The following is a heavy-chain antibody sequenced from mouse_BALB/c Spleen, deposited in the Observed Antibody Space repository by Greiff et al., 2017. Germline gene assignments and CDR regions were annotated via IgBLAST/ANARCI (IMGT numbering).Heavy chain of an antibody. V-gene: IGHV5-9-3*01. CDR2: ISSGGSYT. CDR1: GFTFSSYA. CDR3: ARGKDWFAY. J-gene: IGHJ3*01. Sequence: EVHLVESGGGLVKPGGSLKLSCAASGFTFSSYAMSWVRQTPEKRLEWVATISSGGSYTYYPDSVKGRFTISRDNAKNTLYLQMSSLRSEDTAMYYCARGKDWFAYWGQGTLVTVSA.